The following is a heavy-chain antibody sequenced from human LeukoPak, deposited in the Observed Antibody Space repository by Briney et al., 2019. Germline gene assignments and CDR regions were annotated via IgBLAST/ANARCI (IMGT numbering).Heavy chain of an antibody. CDR1: GFSFSDFY. Sequence: SGGSLRLSCTASGFSFSDFYMTWIRQAPGRGLDWVSYISSSKKHTKYADSVKGRFTIPRDNANNSLYLQMNSLRAEDTAVYYCARGTQWLADYYYYGMDVWGKGTTVTVSS. CDR2: ISSSKKHT. J-gene: IGHJ6*04. D-gene: IGHD6-19*01. V-gene: IGHV3-11*06. CDR3: ARGTQWLADYYYYGMDV.